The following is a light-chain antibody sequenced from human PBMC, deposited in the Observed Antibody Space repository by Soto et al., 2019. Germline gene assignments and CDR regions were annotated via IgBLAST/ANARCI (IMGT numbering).Light chain of an antibody. CDR2: GAA. V-gene: IGKV3-20*01. J-gene: IGKJ4*01. CDR3: QQYSDSVLT. Sequence: EIVVTQSPATLSLSPGERATLSCRASQTLTSNYLAWYQQKPGQAPRLLIHGAASRATGIPDSFSGSGSGTDFTLTISRLEPEDFAVYYCQQYSDSVLTFGGGTKVEIK. CDR1: QTLTSNY.